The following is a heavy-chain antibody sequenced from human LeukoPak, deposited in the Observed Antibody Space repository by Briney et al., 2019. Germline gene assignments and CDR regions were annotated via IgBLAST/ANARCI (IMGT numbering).Heavy chain of an antibody. D-gene: IGHD3-22*01. Sequence: GGSLRLSCAASGFTFSSYGMHWVRQAPGKGLEWVAFIRYDGSNKYCADSVKGRFTISRDNSKNTLYLQMNSLRAEDTAVYYCAKGRGSGYYNYFEYWGQGTLVTVSS. V-gene: IGHV3-30*02. J-gene: IGHJ4*02. CDR1: GFTFSSYG. CDR3: AKGRGSGYYNYFEY. CDR2: IRYDGSNK.